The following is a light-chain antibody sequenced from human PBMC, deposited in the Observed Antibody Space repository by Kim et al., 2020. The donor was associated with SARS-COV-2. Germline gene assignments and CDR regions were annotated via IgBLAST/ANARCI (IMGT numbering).Light chain of an antibody. V-gene: IGLV2-8*01. CDR3: SSYAGSNNLRV. CDR1: SSDIGDYNY. J-gene: IGLJ1*01. CDR2: DVT. Sequence: QSALTQPPSASGSPGQSITISCTGTSSDIGDYNYVSWYQQQPGKAPKLIISDVTKRPAGVPDRFSGSKSGNAAYLTVSGLQADDEADYYCSSYAGSNNLRVFGTGTKVTVL.